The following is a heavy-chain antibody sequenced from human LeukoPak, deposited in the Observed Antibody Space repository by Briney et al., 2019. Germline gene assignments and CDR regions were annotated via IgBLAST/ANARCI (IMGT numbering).Heavy chain of an antibody. CDR3: ARGGVDPVDY. CDR2: INTDGRRT. J-gene: IGHJ4*02. V-gene: IGHV3-74*01. D-gene: IGHD2-15*01. Sequence: GGSLRLSCEVSGXTFSTYWMHWVRQAPGKGLEWVSRINTDGRRTAYADSVRGRFTISRDNAKNTLYLQMYSLRVEDTAVYYCARGGVDPVDYWGQGTLVTVSS. CDR1: GXTFSTYW.